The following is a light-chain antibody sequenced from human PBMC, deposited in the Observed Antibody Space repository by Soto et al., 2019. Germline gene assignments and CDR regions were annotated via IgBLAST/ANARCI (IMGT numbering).Light chain of an antibody. CDR1: QSVSSN. CDR2: GAS. CDR3: QQYNNCPPWT. J-gene: IGKJ1*01. Sequence: EIVMTQSPATLSVSQGERATLSCRASQSVSSNLAWSQQKPGQAPRLLIYGASTRATGIPARFSGSGSGTEFTLTISSLQSEDFAVYYCQQYNNCPPWTFGQGTKVEIK. V-gene: IGKV3-15*01.